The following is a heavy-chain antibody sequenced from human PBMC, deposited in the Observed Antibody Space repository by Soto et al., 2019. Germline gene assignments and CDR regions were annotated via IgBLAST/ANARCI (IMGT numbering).Heavy chain of an antibody. V-gene: IGHV1-69*13. CDR2: IIPIFGTA. J-gene: IGHJ4*02. CDR1: GGTFSSYA. Sequence: SVKVSCKASGGTFSSYAISWVRQAPGQGLEWMGGIIPIFGTANYAQKFQGRVTITADESTSTAYMELSSLRSEDTAVYYCASREDTAMVFDYWGQGTLVTVSS. D-gene: IGHD5-18*01. CDR3: ASREDTAMVFDY.